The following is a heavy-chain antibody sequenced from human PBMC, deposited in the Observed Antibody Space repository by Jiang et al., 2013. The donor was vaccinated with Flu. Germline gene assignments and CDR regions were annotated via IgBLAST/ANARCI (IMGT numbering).Heavy chain of an antibody. CDR1: GGSISNSTYY. J-gene: IGHJ4*02. CDR2: IYYSGST. Sequence: GSGLVKPSETLSLTCTVSGGSISNSTYYWGWIRQPPGKGLEWIGTIYYSGSTYHNPSLKSRVTISVDTSKNHFSLKLSSVTAADTAVYYCATDIAAAAGTYFDYWGQGTLVTVSS. V-gene: IGHV4-39*02. CDR3: ATDIAAAAGTYFDY. D-gene: IGHD6-13*01.